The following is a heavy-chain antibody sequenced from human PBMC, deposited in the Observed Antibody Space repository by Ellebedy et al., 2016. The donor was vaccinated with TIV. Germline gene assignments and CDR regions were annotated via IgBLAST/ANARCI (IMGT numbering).Heavy chain of an antibody. D-gene: IGHD2-15*01. CDR3: SRGWATPDS. J-gene: IGHJ4*02. V-gene: IGHV3-21*06. Sequence: PGGSLRLSCATSGFTFTYTWMHWIRQAPGKGLEWVSSIRNTGSDKYYAESVKGRFTISRDNAQDTLFLQMNSLRAEDTAVYFCSRGWATPDSWGQGTLVIVSS. CDR2: IRNTGSDK. CDR1: GFTFTYTW.